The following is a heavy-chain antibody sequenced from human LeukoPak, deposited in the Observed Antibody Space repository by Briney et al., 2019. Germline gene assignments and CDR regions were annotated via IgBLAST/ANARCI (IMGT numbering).Heavy chain of an antibody. CDR1: GFTFSSYA. Sequence: GGSLRLSCAASGFTFSSYAMSWVRQAPGKGLEWVSVIYSGGSTYYADSVKGRFTISRDNSKNTLYLQMNSLRAEDTAVYYCAREGYDYVWGSYSLWGQGTLVTVSS. V-gene: IGHV3-53*01. CDR2: IYSGGST. CDR3: AREGYDYVWGSYSL. J-gene: IGHJ4*02. D-gene: IGHD3-16*01.